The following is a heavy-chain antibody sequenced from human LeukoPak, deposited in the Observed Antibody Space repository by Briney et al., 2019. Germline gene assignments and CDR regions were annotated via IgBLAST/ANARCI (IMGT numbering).Heavy chain of an antibody. CDR3: AKCILTGYYKGYMDV. J-gene: IGHJ6*03. D-gene: IGHD3-9*01. CDR1: GFTFSSFG. Sequence: GGSLRLSCAASGFTFSSFGMSWVRQAPGKGLEWVSAMSGSGGSTYYADSVKGRFTISRDNSKNTLYLQMNSLRAEDTAVYYCAKCILTGYYKGYMDVWGKGTTVTISS. CDR2: MSGSGGST. V-gene: IGHV3-23*01.